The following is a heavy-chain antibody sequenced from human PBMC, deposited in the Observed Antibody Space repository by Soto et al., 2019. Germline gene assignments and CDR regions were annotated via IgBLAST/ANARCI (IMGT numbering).Heavy chain of an antibody. V-gene: IGHV3-21*01. CDR3: ARDLSFGRFLESHYYYYYGMDV. CDR2: ISSSSSYL. D-gene: IGHD3-3*01. J-gene: IGHJ6*02. CDR1: GFTFSSYS. Sequence: PVGSLRLSCAASGFTFSSYSMNWVRQAPGKGLEWVSSISSSSSYLYYADSVKGRFTISRDNAKNSLYLQMNSLRAEDTAVYYCARDLSFGRFLESHYYYYYGMDVWGQGTTVTVSS.